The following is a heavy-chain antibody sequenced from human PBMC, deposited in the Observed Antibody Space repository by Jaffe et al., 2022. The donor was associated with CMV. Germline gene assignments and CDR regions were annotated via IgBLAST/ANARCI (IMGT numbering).Heavy chain of an antibody. D-gene: IGHD2-15*01. V-gene: IGHV3-30*18. Sequence: QVQLVESGGGVVQPGRSLRLSCAASGFTFSSHGMHWVRQAPGKGLEWVAVLSFDGSNRYYADSVKGRFTISRDNSKNTLFLQMNSLRAEDTAVYYCAKDGGSCHFECSDTFGMDVWGQGTTVTVSS. CDR3: AKDGGSCHFECSDTFGMDV. CDR1: GFTFSSHG. CDR2: LSFDGSNR. J-gene: IGHJ6*02.